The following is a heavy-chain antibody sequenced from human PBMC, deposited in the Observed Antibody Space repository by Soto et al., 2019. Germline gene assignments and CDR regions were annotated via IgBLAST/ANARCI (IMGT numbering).Heavy chain of an antibody. V-gene: IGHV4-39*01. CDR3: ARLKGAFFITTYNWFDP. D-gene: IGHD3-22*01. Sequence: EXLXLTCTVCCDSIXTSSYYWVWIRHPPGKGLELIGDIYYSGTTHYNPSLKSRVTISIDTSKNQFSLHLRSVTAAETAVYYCARLKGAFFITTYNWFDPWGQGTPVTAPQ. J-gene: IGHJ5*02. CDR2: IYYSGTT. CDR1: CDSIXTSSYY.